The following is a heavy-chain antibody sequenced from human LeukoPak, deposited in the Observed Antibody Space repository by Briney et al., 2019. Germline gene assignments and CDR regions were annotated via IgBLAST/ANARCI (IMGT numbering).Heavy chain of an antibody. CDR1: GGSISTYY. D-gene: IGHD2-2*01. CDR3: AKRYCSSTTCYDDRGAFDY. CDR2: IYHSGST. V-gene: IGHV4-59*08. J-gene: IGHJ4*02. Sequence: SETLSLTCTVSGGSISTYYWSWIRQPPGKGLEWIGSIYHSGSTYYNPSLKSRVTISVDTSKNQFSLKLSSVTAADTAVYYCAKRYCSSTTCYDDRGAFDYWGQGTLVTVSS.